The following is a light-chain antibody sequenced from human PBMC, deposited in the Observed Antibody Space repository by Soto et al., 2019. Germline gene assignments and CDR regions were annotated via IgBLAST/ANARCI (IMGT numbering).Light chain of an antibody. CDR2: DAS. CDR1: QSVSNY. J-gene: IGKJ3*01. V-gene: IGKV3-11*01. CDR3: QNYNLS. Sequence: EIVLTQSPATLSLSPVERATLSCMASQSVSNYLAWYQQKPGQAPRLLIYDASNRATDIPARFSCSGSGTDFTLAISSVEPEDFASYICQNYNLSFGPGTKVDIK.